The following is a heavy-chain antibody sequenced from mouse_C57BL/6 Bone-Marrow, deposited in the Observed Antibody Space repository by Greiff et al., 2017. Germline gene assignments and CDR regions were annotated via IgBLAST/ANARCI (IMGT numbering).Heavy chain of an antibody. Sequence: VQLQQSGPELVKPGASVKISCKASGYSFTGYYMHWVKQSHGNILDWIGYIYPYNGVSSYNQKFKGKATLTVDKSSSTAYMELRSLTSEDSAVYYCARAHYCGSSSVRYFDYWGKGTTLTVSS. CDR3: ARAHYCGSSSVRYFDY. J-gene: IGHJ2*01. D-gene: IGHD1-1*01. V-gene: IGHV1-31*01. CDR1: GYSFTGYY. CDR2: IYPYNGVS.